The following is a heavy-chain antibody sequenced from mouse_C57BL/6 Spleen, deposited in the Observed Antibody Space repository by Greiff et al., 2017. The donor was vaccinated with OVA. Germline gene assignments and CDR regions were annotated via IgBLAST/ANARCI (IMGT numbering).Heavy chain of an antibody. CDR1: GYTFTDYY. V-gene: IGHV1-26*01. CDR3: ARYDYDPYWYFDV. D-gene: IGHD2-4*01. Sequence: VQLQQSGPELVKPGASVKISCKASGYTFTDYYMNWVKQSHGKSLEWIGDINPNNGGTSYNQKFKGKATLTVDKSSSTAYMELRSLTSEDSAVYYCARYDYDPYWYFDVWGTGTTVTVSS. CDR2: INPNNGGT. J-gene: IGHJ1*03.